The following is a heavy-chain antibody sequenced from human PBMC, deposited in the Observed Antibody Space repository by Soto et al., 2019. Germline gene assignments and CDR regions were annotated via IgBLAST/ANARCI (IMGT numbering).Heavy chain of an antibody. CDR3: ARLIGDSWLDS. CDR1: GYKVSTWHNFTSYW. Sequence: GESLKISCMGSGYKVSTWHNFTSYWIAWVRQMPGEGLEWMGIIYPGDSDTRYSPSFQGQVTINADTSNNQLSLQLNSVTPDDTAVYYCARLIGDSWLDSWGQGTLVTVSS. CDR2: IYPGDSDT. J-gene: IGHJ5*01. V-gene: IGHV5-51*01.